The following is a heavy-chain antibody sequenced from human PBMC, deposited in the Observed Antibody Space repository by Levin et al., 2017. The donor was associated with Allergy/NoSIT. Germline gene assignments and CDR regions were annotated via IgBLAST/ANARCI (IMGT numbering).Heavy chain of an antibody. J-gene: IGHJ4*02. CDR2: ISSSGGAT. Sequence: GESLKISCAASGFTFSIYAMSWVRQAPGKGLEWVSTISSSGGATHYADSVKGRFTISRDNPKNTLYLQMNSLRAEDTAVYYCVSGGGGRFFDYWGQGTLVTVSS. D-gene: IGHD4-23*01. CDR1: GFTFSIYA. V-gene: IGHV3-23*01. CDR3: VSGGGGRFFDY.